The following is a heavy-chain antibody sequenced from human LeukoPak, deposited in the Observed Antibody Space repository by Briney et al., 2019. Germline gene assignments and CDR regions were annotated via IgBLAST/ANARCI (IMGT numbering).Heavy chain of an antibody. D-gene: IGHD2-15*01. V-gene: IGHV3-21*01. J-gene: IGHJ4*02. CDR2: ISSSSSYI. Sequence: GGSLRLSCAASGFTFSSYSMSWVRQAPGKGLEWVSSISSSSSYIYDADSVKARFTISRDNAKNSLYLQMNSLRAEDTAMYYCARAHSGQEWWFDYWGQGTLVTVSS. CDR3: ARAHSGQEWWFDY. CDR1: GFTFSSYS.